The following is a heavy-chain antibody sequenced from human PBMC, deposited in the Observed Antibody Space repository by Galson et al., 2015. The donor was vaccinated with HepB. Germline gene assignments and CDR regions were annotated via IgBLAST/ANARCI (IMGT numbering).Heavy chain of an antibody. CDR3: ARGKEQWLATFDY. V-gene: IGHV3-53*01. CDR2: IHSGGST. J-gene: IGHJ4*02. CDR1: GFTVSSNY. Sequence: SLRLSCAASGFTVSSNYMSWVRQAPGKGLEWVSVIHSGGSTYYADSVKGRFTISRDNSKNTLYLQMNSLRAEDTAVYYCARGKEQWLATFDYWGQGTLVTVSS. D-gene: IGHD6-19*01.